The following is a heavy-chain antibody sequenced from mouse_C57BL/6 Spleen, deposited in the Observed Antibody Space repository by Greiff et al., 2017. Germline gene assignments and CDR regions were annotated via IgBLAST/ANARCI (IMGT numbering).Heavy chain of an antibody. CDR3: ARESYYRDWYFYG. V-gene: IGHV1-55*01. J-gene: IGHJ1*03. CDR2: IYPGSGST. D-gene: IGHD2-10*01. CDR1: GYTFNSYW. Sequence: QVQLQQSGAELVKPGASVTMSCKASGYTFNSYWITWVKQRPGQGLEWIGDIYPGSGSTNYNEKFKSKATLTVDTSSSTAYMQLSSLTSEDSAVYYCARESYYRDWYFYGQGTGPTVSASS.